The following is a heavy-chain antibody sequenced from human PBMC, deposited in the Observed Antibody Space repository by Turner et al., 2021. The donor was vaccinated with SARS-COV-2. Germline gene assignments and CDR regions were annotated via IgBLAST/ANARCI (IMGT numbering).Heavy chain of an antibody. CDR3: AKDDNYDFWTGYYMY. CDR2: ISYDGSNK. Sequence: QVQLVHSGAGWVLPGRSLKLLWAACGFPFSSYGMHWVRQAPGKGLEWVAVISYDGSNKYYADSVKGRFTISRDKSKNTLYLQMNSLRAEDTAVYYCAKDDNYDFWTGYYMYWGQGTLVTVSS. J-gene: IGHJ4*02. V-gene: IGHV3-30*18. CDR1: GFPFSSYG. D-gene: IGHD3-3*01.